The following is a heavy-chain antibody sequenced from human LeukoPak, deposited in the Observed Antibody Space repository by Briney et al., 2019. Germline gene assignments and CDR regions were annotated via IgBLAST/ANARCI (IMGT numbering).Heavy chain of an antibody. J-gene: IGHJ4*02. CDR1: GFTFTSYW. Sequence: GESLKISCKGSGFTFTSYWIAWGRQMPGKGLEYMGIIYPTDSDTRYSPSFQGQVTISADRSISTAYLQWNTLKASDTAMYYCARGVNRANDFWGQGTLVTVSS. D-gene: IGHD2-21*01. CDR3: ARGVNRANDF. V-gene: IGHV5-51*01. CDR2: IYPTDSDT.